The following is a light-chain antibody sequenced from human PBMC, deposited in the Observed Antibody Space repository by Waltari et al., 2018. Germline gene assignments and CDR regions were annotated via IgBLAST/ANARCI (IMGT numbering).Light chain of an antibody. CDR3: QQYDDWS. Sequence: EIVLTQSPATLSVSPGGRATLSCRASQSVTTNLAWYQQRPGQAPSLLIYDASTRATGVPGRFSGSGSGTEFTLTISSLQSTDFAVYYCQQYDDWSFGQGTKLEIK. CDR2: DAS. V-gene: IGKV3-15*01. J-gene: IGKJ2*01. CDR1: QSVTTN.